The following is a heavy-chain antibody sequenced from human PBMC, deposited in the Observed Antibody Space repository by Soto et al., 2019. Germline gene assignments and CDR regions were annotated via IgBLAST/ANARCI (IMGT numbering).Heavy chain of an antibody. D-gene: IGHD3-10*01. Sequence: GASVKVSCKASGYTFTSYGISWVRQAPGQGLEWMGWISAYNGNTNYAQKFQGWVTMTRDTSISTAYMELSRLRSDDTAVYYCARGDNYGSGSYYYPHDPWGQGTLVTVSS. CDR1: GYTFTSYG. V-gene: IGHV1-18*01. CDR3: ARGDNYGSGSYYYPHDP. J-gene: IGHJ5*02. CDR2: ISAYNGNT.